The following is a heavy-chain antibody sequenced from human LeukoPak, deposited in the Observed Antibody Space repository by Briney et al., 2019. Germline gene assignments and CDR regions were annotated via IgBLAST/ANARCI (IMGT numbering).Heavy chain of an antibody. Sequence: ASVKVSCKVSRYTLTELSMHWVRQAPGKGLEWMGGFYPVDGETIYAQKFQGRVTMTEDTSTDTAYMELSSLRSEDTAVYYCATPNPPVLRFLETQYYFDYWGQGTLVTVSS. CDR3: ATPNPPVLRFLETQYYFDY. D-gene: IGHD3-3*01. J-gene: IGHJ4*02. V-gene: IGHV1-24*01. CDR1: RYTLTELS. CDR2: FYPVDGET.